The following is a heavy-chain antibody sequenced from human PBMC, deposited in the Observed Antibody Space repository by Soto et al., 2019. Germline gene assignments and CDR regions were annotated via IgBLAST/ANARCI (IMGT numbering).Heavy chain of an antibody. V-gene: IGHV1-69*12. CDR1: GGAFSDYA. Sequence: QVQLVQSGAEVKKPGSSVKVSCKASGGAFSDYAFSWVRQAPGQGLEWLGGIMPIFRAPDYQQKFQGRVTITADDFTRTAYMEMNSLRSEDTAVYYCASWLKGPDIGNYYYGMDVWGKGTTVTVS. J-gene: IGHJ6*04. D-gene: IGHD2-15*01. CDR3: ASWLKGPDIGNYYYGMDV. CDR2: IMPIFRAP.